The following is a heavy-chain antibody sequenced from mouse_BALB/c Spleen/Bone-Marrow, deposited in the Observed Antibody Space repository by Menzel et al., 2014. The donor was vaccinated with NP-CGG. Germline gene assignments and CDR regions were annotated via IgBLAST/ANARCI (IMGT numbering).Heavy chain of an antibody. V-gene: IGHV1-4*01. Sequence: QVQLNQSGAELARPGASVKMSCKASGYTFTSYTMHWVKERPGQGLEWIGYINPSTGYTNYNQKFKDKATLTADKSSSTAYMQLSSLTSEDSAVYYCARSSFLRSYFDYWGQGTTLTVSS. CDR3: ARSSFLRSYFDY. J-gene: IGHJ2*01. CDR2: INPSTGYT. D-gene: IGHD1-2*01. CDR1: GYTFTSYT.